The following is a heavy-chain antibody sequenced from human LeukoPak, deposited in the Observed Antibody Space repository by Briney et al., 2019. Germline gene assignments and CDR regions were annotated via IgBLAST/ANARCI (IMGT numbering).Heavy chain of an antibody. D-gene: IGHD2-8*01. J-gene: IGHJ4*02. Sequence: GASVKVSCKASGYTFTSYGISWVRQAPGQGLEWMGIINPSGGSTTYAQKFQGRVTMTRDTSTSTVYMELSSLRSEDTAVYYCARDHSNDFPYWGQGTLVTVSS. CDR2: INPSGGST. V-gene: IGHV1-46*01. CDR1: GYTFTSYG. CDR3: ARDHSNDFPY.